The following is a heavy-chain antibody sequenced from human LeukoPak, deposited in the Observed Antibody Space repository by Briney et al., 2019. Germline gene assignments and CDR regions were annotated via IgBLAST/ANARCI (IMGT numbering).Heavy chain of an antibody. D-gene: IGHD3-3*01. V-gene: IGHV4-34*01. Sequence: PSETLSLTCAVYGGSFSVYYWSWIRQPPGKGLEWIGEINHSGSTNYNPSLKSRVTISVDTSKNQFSLKLSSVTAADTAVYYCAREGPYYDFWSGYLHKDYYYYMDVWGKGTTVTVSS. CDR1: GGSFSVYY. CDR2: INHSGST. J-gene: IGHJ6*03. CDR3: AREGPYYDFWSGYLHKDYYYYMDV.